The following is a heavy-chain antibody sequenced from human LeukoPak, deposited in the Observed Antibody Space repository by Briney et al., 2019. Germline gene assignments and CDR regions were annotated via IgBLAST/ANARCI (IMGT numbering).Heavy chain of an antibody. V-gene: IGHV1-2*02. J-gene: IGHJ5*02. D-gene: IGHD3-10*02. CDR2: INPKTGGI. CDR1: GYTFSDFY. CDR3: AREWGPNYVQGWFDP. Sequence: ASVKVSCKTSGYTFSDFYIHWVRQAPGQGLEWMGWINPKTGGITYSQKFKGRVTMTRDTSLNTAHMEVTGLTFGDTAVYYCAREWGPNYVQGWFDPWGQGTLVSVSS.